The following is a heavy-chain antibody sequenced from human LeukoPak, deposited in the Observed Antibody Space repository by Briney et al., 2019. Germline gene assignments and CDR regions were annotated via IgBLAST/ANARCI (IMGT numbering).Heavy chain of an antibody. CDR2: ISDRGGST. CDR1: GFTFSTYA. Sequence: GGSLRLSCAASGFTFSTYAMSWVRQAPGKGLEWVSAISDRGGSTYYADSVKGRFTISRDNSKNTLYLQMSSLRAEDTAVYYCAKRGMTTIKEGFDYWGQGTPVTVSS. CDR3: AKRGMTTIKEGFDY. D-gene: IGHD5-24*01. V-gene: IGHV3-23*01. J-gene: IGHJ4*02.